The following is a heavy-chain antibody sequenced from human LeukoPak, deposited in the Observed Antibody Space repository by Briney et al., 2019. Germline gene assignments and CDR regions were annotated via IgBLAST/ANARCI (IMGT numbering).Heavy chain of an antibody. Sequence: GGSLRLSCAASGFAFNNYAMHWVRQAPGRGLEWVANIRQDGSEKYYVDSVKGRFTISRDNAKNSLYLQMNSLRAEDTAVYYCARDYVWGSDRYTDYWGQGTLVTVSS. CDR1: GFAFNNYA. J-gene: IGHJ4*02. CDR3: ARDYVWGSDRYTDY. V-gene: IGHV3-7*05. D-gene: IGHD3-16*02. CDR2: IRQDGSEK.